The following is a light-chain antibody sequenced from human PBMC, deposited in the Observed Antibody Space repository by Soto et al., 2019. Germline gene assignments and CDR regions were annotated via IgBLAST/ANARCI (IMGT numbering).Light chain of an antibody. CDR2: TNN. Sequence: QSVLTQPPSASGTPGQRVTISCSGSSSNIGGNPVNWYRQLPGTAPKLLIYTNNQRPSGVPDRFSGSKSGTSASLAISGFQSEDEADYYCAAWDDSQNGYVFGTGTKVTVL. CDR3: AAWDDSQNGYV. J-gene: IGLJ1*01. V-gene: IGLV1-44*01. CDR1: SSNIGGNP.